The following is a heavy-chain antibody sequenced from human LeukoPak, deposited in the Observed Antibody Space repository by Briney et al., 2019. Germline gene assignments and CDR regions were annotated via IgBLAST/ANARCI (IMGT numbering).Heavy chain of an antibody. CDR2: MNPKSGAT. CDR3: ARAFGSGMSDAFDV. D-gene: IGHD3-10*01. J-gene: IGHJ3*01. Sequence: ASVKVSCKASRYTFTDYYIHWVRQAPGQGLEWMGWMNPKSGATKFAQKFQGRVTMTRDTSITTAYMELSRLRSDDTAAYYCARAFGSGMSDAFDVWGQGTMVTVSS. CDR1: RYTFTDYY. V-gene: IGHV1-2*02.